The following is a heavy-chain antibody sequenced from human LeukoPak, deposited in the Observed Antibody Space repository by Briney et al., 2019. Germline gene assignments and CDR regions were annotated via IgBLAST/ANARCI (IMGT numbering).Heavy chain of an antibody. Sequence: ASVKVSCKASGYTFTGYYMHWVRQAPGQGREWMGWINPNSGGTNYAQKFQGRVTMTRDTSISTAYMELSRLRSDDTAVYYCARENPYYGDYGDGAFDIWGQGTMVTVSS. CDR1: GYTFTGYY. J-gene: IGHJ3*02. V-gene: IGHV1-2*02. D-gene: IGHD4-17*01. CDR2: INPNSGGT. CDR3: ARENPYYGDYGDGAFDI.